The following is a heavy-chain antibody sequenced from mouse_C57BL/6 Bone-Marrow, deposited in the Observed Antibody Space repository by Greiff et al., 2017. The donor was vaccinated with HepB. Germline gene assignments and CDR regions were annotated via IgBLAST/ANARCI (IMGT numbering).Heavy chain of an antibody. V-gene: IGHV2-2*01. Sequence: QVQLKQSGPGLVQPSQSLSITCTVSGFSLTSYGVHWVRQSPGKGLEWLGVIWSGGSTDYNAAFISRLSISKDNSKSQVFFKMNSLQADDTAIYYCARGSTTVVAPFDYWGQGTTLTVSS. J-gene: IGHJ2*01. CDR2: IWSGGST. CDR3: ARGSTTVVAPFDY. D-gene: IGHD1-1*01. CDR1: GFSLTSYG.